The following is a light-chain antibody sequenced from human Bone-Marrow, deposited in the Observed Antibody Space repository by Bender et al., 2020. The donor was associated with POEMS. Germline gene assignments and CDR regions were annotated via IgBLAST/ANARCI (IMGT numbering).Light chain of an antibody. CDR2: EDS. J-gene: IGLJ1*01. CDR1: SSDVGSYNV. Sequence: QSALTQPASVSGSPGQSITVSCTGTSSDVGSYNVVSWFQQHPGKAPKLMIYEDSKRPSGVSNRFSGSKSGNTASLTISVLQAEDEADYYCCSYADSCTPHYDVGTGTEINVL. CDR3: CSYADSCTPHYD. V-gene: IGLV2-23*01.